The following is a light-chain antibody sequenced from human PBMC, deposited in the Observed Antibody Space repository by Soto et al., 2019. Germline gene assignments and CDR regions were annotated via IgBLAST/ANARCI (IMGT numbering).Light chain of an antibody. V-gene: IGKV3D-15*01. CDR2: GAS. Sequence: EIVMTQSPATLSVSPGERATLSCRASQSVNIYLAWYPQKPGQAPRLLIFGASSRATAIPARFRGSGSGTEFNLTISSLQSEDVAVYFCQQYDDWLRLTFGGGTKVEIK. J-gene: IGKJ4*01. CDR1: QSVNIY. CDR3: QQYDDWLRLT.